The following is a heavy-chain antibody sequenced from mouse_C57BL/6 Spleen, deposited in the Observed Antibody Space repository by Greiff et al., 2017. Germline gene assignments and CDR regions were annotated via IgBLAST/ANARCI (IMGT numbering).Heavy chain of an antibody. CDR2: IDPEDGET. D-gene: IGHD1-1*01. CDR1: GFTITDYY. CDR3: ARGTTVEVFDY. V-gene: IGHV14-2*01. Sequence: EVQLQQSGAELVKPGASVKLSCTASGFTITDYYMHWVKQRTEQGLEWIGRIDPEDGETKYAPKFKGKATITVDTSSNTAYLQLSSLTSEDTAVYYCARGTTVEVFDYWGQGTTLTVSS. J-gene: IGHJ2*01.